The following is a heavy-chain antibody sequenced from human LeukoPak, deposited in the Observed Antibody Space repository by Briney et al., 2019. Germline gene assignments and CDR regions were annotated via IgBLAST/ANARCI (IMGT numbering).Heavy chain of an antibody. CDR2: IIPIFGTA. D-gene: IGHD3-3*01. V-gene: IGHV1-69*05. CDR1: GGTFSSYA. Sequence: ASVKVSCKASGGTFSSYAISWVRQAPGQGLEWMGGIIPIFGTANYAQKFQGRVTITTHESTSTAYMELTSLRSEDTAVYYCARERWSGGKDYWGQGTLVTVSS. CDR3: ARERWSGGKDY. J-gene: IGHJ4*02.